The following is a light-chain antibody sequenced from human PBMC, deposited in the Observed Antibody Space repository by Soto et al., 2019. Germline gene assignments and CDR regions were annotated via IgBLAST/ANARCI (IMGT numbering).Light chain of an antibody. Sequence: DIQMTQSPSSVSASVGDRVTITCRASQGISGWLAWYQQKPGKAPKLLIYAASTLQSGVPSRFTGSESGTDFTLTISSLQLEDSATYYCQQASDFPLTFGQGTRLEI. V-gene: IGKV1-12*01. J-gene: IGKJ5*01. CDR2: AAS. CDR3: QQASDFPLT. CDR1: QGISGW.